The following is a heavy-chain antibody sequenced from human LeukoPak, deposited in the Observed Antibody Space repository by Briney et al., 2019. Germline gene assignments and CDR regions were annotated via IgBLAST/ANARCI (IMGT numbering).Heavy chain of an antibody. V-gene: IGHV4-59*08. CDR3: ARQGTSGSYLTGLDV. Sequence: SETLSLTCTVSSGSISTYYWSWIRQSPGKGLEWMGYIFHSGSTTYNPSLSSRLTISVDTPKTQPSLALRSVTAADTAVYYCARQGTSGSYLTGLDVWGQGTPVTVSS. J-gene: IGHJ6*02. D-gene: IGHD3-22*01. CDR2: IFHSGST. CDR1: SGSISTYY.